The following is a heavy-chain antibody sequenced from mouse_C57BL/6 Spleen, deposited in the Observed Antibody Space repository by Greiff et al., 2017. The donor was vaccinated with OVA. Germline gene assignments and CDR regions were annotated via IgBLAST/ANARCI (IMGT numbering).Heavy chain of an antibody. V-gene: IGHV1-69*01. CDR1: GYTFTSYW. D-gene: IGHD2-5*01. Sequence: VQLQQPGAELVMPGASVKLSCTASGYTFTSYWMHWVKQRPGQGLEWIGEIGPSDSYTNYNQKFKGKSTLTVDKSSSTAYMQLSSLTSEDSAVYYCARRPYYSNYEDAMDYWGQGTSVTVSS. CDR3: ARRPYYSNYEDAMDY. J-gene: IGHJ4*01. CDR2: IGPSDSYT.